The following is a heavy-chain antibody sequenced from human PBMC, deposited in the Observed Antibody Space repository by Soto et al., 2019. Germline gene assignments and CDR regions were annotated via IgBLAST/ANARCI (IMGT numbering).Heavy chain of an antibody. CDR2: TSWNSERI. V-gene: IGHV3-9*01. J-gene: IGHJ6*02. CDR1: GFTFDDYA. D-gene: IGHD3-16*01. CDR3: VRDMGADYYYYGMDV. Sequence: EVQLVESGGGVVQPGRSLRLSCAASGFTFDDYAMHWVRQPPGTGLEWVAGTSWNSERIGYADSVGGRFTISRDNAKNSLYLQMNSLRAEDTALYYCVRDMGADYYYYGMDVWGQGTSVTVSS.